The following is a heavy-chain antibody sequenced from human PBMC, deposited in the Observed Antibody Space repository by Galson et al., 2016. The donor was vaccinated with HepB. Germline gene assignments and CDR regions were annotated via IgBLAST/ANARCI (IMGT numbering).Heavy chain of an antibody. D-gene: IGHD6-19*01. CDR1: GGSFTSYY. V-gene: IGHV4-4*07. J-gene: IGHJ5*02. CDR3: ARLFGRGWYGGWTGFDV. CDR2: IFSIGTP. Sequence: SLTCTVSGGSFTSYYWSWIRQPAGKGLEWIGRIFSIGTPDYNPSLKGRVTMSVDTSKNQFSLQLRSVTAADTAVYYCARLFGRGWYGGWTGFDVWGLGTLGTVSS.